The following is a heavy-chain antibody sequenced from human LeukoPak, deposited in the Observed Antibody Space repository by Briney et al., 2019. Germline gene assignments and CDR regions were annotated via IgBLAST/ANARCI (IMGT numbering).Heavy chain of an antibody. CDR2: ISGSGGNT. Sequence: GGSLRLSCAASGFTFSSYAMNWVRQAPGKGLEWVSAISGSGGNTYYADSVKGRFTISRDNFKNTLYLQMNSLRAEDTAVYYCAKDGHVVVAGGNYYFDYWGQGTLVTVSS. CDR3: AKDGHVVVAGGNYYFDY. V-gene: IGHV3-23*01. D-gene: IGHD2-15*01. J-gene: IGHJ4*02. CDR1: GFTFSSYA.